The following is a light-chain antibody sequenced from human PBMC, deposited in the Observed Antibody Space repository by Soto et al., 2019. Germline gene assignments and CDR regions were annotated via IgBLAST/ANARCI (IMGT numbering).Light chain of an antibody. CDR3: HQYSSSPPT. J-gene: IGKJ1*01. CDR1: QSISRRH. CDR2: DAS. V-gene: IGKV3-20*01. Sequence: IVLTQSPGTLSLSPGERATLSCRTSQSISRRHLAWYQQRPGQPPRLLIHDASSRATGIPDRFSASGSGTDFTLTISRLEPEDFAVYFCHQYSSSPPTFGQGTKVDIK.